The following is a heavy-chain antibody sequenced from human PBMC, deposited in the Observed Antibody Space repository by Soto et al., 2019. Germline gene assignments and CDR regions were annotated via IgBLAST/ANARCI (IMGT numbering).Heavy chain of an antibody. CDR2: ISGSGGST. J-gene: IGHJ6*02. D-gene: IGHD2-2*02. V-gene: IGHV3-23*01. CDR3: AKDHGVPDAIVRNYYYYYGMDV. CDR1: GFTFSSYA. Sequence: PGGSLRLSCAASGFTFSSYAMSWVRQAPGKGLEWVSAISGSGGSTYYADSVKGRFTISRDNSKNTLYLQMNSLRAEDTAVYYCAKDHGVPDAIVRNYYYYYGMDVWGQGAKVTVYS.